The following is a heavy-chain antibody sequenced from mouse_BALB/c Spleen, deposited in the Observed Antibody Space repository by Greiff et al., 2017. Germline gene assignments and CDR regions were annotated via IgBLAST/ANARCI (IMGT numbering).Heavy chain of an antibody. CDR2: INSNGGST. CDR3: ARVYGNPYAMDY. Sequence: EVHLVESGGGLVQPGGSLKLSCAASGFTFSSYGMSWVRQTPDKRLELVATINSNGGSTYYPDSVKGRFTISRDNAKNTLYLQMSSLKSEDTAMYYCARVYGNPYAMDYWGQGTSVTVSS. J-gene: IGHJ4*01. D-gene: IGHD2-1*01. V-gene: IGHV5-6-3*01. CDR1: GFTFSSYG.